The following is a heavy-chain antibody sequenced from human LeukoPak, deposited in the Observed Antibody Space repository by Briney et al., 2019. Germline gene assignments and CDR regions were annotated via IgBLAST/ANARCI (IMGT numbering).Heavy chain of an antibody. V-gene: IGHV3-30*03. CDR2: ISYDGSNK. Sequence: PGGSLRLSCAASGFKFSDYYMSWIRQAPGKGLEWVAVISYDGSNKYYADSVKGRFTISRDNSRNTLYLQMNSLRAEDTAVYYCATLWELLGGDAFDIWGQGTMVTVSS. CDR3: ATLWELLGGDAFDI. CDR1: GFKFSDYY. J-gene: IGHJ3*02. D-gene: IGHD1-26*01.